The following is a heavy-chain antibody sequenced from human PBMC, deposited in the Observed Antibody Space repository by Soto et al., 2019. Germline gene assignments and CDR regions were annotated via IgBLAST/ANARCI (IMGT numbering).Heavy chain of an antibody. D-gene: IGHD2-2*01. Sequence: SVNVSCKASGGTFIIYAISWVRQAPGQGLEWMGGIIPIFGTANYAQKFQGRVTITADESTSTAYMELSSLRSEDTAVYYCARDFVVVPARLWFDPWGQGTLVTVSS. CDR1: GGTFIIYA. CDR3: ARDFVVVPARLWFDP. J-gene: IGHJ5*02. V-gene: IGHV1-69*13. CDR2: IIPIFGTA.